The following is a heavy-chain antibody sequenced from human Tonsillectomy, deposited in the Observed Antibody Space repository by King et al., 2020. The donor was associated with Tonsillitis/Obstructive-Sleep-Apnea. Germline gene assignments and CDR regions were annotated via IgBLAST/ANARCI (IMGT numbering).Heavy chain of an antibody. V-gene: IGHV4-39*01. D-gene: IGHD6-13*01. J-gene: IGHJ4*02. CDR2: IYYSGRT. Sequence: LQESGPGLVKPSETLSLTCTVSGGSISSSTYYWGWIRQPPGTGLEWIGSIYYSGRTYYNPSLKSRVTISVDTSKNQFSLKLSSLTAADTAVYYCARQGHSNRWLSFDYWGQGTLVTVSS. CDR1: GGSISSSTYY. CDR3: ARQGHSNRWLSFDY.